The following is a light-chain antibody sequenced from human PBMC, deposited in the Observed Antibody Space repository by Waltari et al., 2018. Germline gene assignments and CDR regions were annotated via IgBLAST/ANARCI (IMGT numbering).Light chain of an antibody. CDR2: SND. J-gene: IGLJ2*01. CDR1: NSNIGSNV. Sequence: QSVLTQPPSASGTPGQRVTISCSGSNSNIGSNVVNWYQQVPGMAPRLLSYSNDQRPSGVSDRFSGSKSGTSASLVISGLQSDDEGNYYCATWDGRLAGVLFGGGTKVTVL. CDR3: ATWDGRLAGVL. V-gene: IGLV1-44*01.